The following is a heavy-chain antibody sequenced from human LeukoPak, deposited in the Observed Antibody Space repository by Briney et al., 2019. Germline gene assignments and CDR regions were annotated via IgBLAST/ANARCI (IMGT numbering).Heavy chain of an antibody. CDR3: AKVANTGSPYFFDF. D-gene: IGHD1-26*01. CDR2: FTTSGDT. CDR1: GFIFYNYA. V-gene: IGHV3-23*01. Sequence: GSLRLSCVGSGFIFYNYALHWVRQAPGKGLEWVSSFTTSGDTYYGDSVKGRFTVSSDDSKNTLYLQMHSLRAEDTAVYYCAKVANTGSPYFFDFWGQGTLVTVSS. J-gene: IGHJ4*02.